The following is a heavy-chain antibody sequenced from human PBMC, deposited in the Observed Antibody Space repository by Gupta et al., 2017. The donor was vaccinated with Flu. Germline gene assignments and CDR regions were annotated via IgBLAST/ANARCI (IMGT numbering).Heavy chain of an antibody. J-gene: IGHJ4*02. CDR3: ARSYHYGGNFGYFDY. Sequence: WSWIRQPPGKGLEWIGYIYYSGYINYNPSLKSRLTISLDTSKNQFSLNLNSVTTADTAVYYCARSYHYGGNFGYFDYWGQGSLVTVSS. D-gene: IGHD4-17*01. CDR2: IYYSGYI. V-gene: IGHV4-59*01.